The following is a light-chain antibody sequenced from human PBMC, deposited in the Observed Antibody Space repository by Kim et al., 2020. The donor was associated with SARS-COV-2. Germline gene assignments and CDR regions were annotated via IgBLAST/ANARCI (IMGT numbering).Light chain of an antibody. CDR1: RSVIASY. CDR2: GAS. Sequence: LGGRAPPSGRGTRSVIASYLAWYQQKPGQAPRPLIYGASSRAMGIPDRFRGSGSGKDFPLTISRLEPEVFAVYYCKQYGSSPWTFGQGTKVDIK. J-gene: IGKJ1*01. V-gene: IGKV3-20*01. CDR3: KQYGSSPWT.